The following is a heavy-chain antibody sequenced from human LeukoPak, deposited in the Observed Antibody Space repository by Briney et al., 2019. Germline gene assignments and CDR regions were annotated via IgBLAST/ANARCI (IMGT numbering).Heavy chain of an antibody. CDR1: GFTFSSYW. Sequence: GGSLRLSCAASGFTFSSYWMSWVRQAPGKGLEWVANIKQDGSEKYYEDSVKGRFTISRDNAKNSLYLQMNSLRAEDTAVYYCARWSGYPISDAFDIWGQGTMVTVSS. J-gene: IGHJ3*02. CDR2: IKQDGSEK. CDR3: ARWSGYPISDAFDI. V-gene: IGHV3-7*01. D-gene: IGHD3-3*01.